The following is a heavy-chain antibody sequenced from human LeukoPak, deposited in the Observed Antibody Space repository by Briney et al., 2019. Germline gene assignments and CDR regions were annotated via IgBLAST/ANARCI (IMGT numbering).Heavy chain of an antibody. V-gene: IGHV3-74*01. CDR1: GFTFSNYW. CDR3: ARGNYHAMDV. Sequence: GGSLRLSCETAGFTFSNYWMHWVRQTPGEGLVCVSLIKGDGSSTTYADSVKGRFTISRDNAKNTVYLQMNSLRAEDTAVYYCARGNYHAMDVWGQETTVTVSS. CDR2: IKGDGSST. J-gene: IGHJ6*02.